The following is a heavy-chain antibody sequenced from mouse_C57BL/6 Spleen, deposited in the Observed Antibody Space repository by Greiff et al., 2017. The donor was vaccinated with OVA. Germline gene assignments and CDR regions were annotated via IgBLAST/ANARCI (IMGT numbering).Heavy chain of an antibody. CDR3: ARENWDRLCAY. V-gene: IGHV1-55*01. CDR1: GYTFTSYW. J-gene: IGHJ3*01. CDR2: IYPGSGST. D-gene: IGHD4-1*01. Sequence: VQLQQPGAELVKPGASVKMSCKASGYTFTSYWITWVKQRPGQGLEWIGDIYPGSGSTNYNEKFKSKATLTVDKSYSPAYMQLSRLSSKYSAVYYCARENWDRLCAYWGQGTLGTVSA.